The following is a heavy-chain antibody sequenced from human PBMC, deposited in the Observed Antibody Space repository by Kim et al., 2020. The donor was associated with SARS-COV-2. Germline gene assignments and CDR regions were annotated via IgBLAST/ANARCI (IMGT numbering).Heavy chain of an antibody. CDR1: GFTFSSYA. CDR2: IYSGGSST. V-gene: IGHV3-23*03. Sequence: GGSLRLSCAASGFTFSSYAMNWVRQAPGKGLEWVSVIYSGGSSTYYADSVKGRFTISRDNSKNTLYLQMNSLRAEDTAVYYCAREVPLESGAFDIWGQGTMVTVSS. CDR3: AREVPLESGAFDI. J-gene: IGHJ3*02. D-gene: IGHD6-25*01.